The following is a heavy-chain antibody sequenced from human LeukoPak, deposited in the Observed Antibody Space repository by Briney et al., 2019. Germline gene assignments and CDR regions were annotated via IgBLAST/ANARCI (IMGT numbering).Heavy chain of an antibody. V-gene: IGHV3-30-3*01. D-gene: IGHD2-2*01. CDR2: ISYDGSNK. CDR3: ARGLYCSSTSCYESGYMDV. Sequence: GRSLRLSCAASGFTFSSYAMHWVRQAPGKGLEWVAVISYDGSNKYYADSVKGRFTISRDNSKNTLYLQMNSLRAEDTAVYYCARGLYCSSTSCYESGYMDVWGKGTTVTVSS. J-gene: IGHJ6*03. CDR1: GFTFSSYA.